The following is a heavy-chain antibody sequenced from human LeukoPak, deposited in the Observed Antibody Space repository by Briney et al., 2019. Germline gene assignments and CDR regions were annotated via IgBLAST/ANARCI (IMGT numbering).Heavy chain of an antibody. CDR1: GYTFGCYY. Sequence: ASVKVSCKASGYTFGCYYLHWVRQAPGQGLEWMGWINPNSGGTNYAQNFQGRVTMTRYTSISTAYMELSELRSDDTAVYYCARVRSVVPPSDAFDIWGQGTMVTVSS. J-gene: IGHJ3*02. D-gene: IGHD3-22*01. CDR3: ARVRSVVPPSDAFDI. V-gene: IGHV1-2*02. CDR2: INPNSGGT.